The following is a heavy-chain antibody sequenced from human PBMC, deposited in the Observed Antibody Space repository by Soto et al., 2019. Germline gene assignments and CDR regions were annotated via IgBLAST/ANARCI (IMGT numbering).Heavy chain of an antibody. V-gene: IGHV1-69*02. J-gene: IGHJ4*02. D-gene: IGHD3-9*01. Sequence: GASVKVSCKASGGTFSSYTISWVRQAPGQGLEWMGRIIPILGIANYAQXXXXXXXXXXXKSTSTAYMELSSLRSEDTAVYYCARAYYDILTGPFDYWGQGTLVTVSS. CDR2: IIPILGIA. CDR3: ARAYYDILTGPFDY. CDR1: GGTFSSYT.